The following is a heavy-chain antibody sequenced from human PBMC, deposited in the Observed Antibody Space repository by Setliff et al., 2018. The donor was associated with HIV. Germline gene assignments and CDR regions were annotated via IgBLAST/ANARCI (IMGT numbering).Heavy chain of an antibody. Sequence: ASVKVSCKASGYTFTSYYMHWVRQAPGQGLEWMGIINPSGGSTSYAQKFQGRVTMTRDTSASTAYMELSSLRSEDTAVYYCAREPNVLQFLEWFGPAYWGQGTLVTVSS. J-gene: IGHJ4*02. CDR3: AREPNVLQFLEWFGPAY. D-gene: IGHD3-3*01. CDR2: INPSGGST. V-gene: IGHV1-46*01. CDR1: GYTFTSYY.